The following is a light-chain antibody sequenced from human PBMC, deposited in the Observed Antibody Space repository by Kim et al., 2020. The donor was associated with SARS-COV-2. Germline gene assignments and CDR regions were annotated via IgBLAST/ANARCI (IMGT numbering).Light chain of an antibody. CDR3: QVWASNAVV. CDR1: NIGSNS. J-gene: IGLJ2*01. V-gene: IGLV3-9*01. Sequence: VALGQTATITCGGNNIGSNSVHWYQQKPGQAPVLVISSSTNRPSGIPERFSGSNSGNTATLTISRAQVGDEADYFCQVWASNAVVFGGGTRLTVL. CDR2: SST.